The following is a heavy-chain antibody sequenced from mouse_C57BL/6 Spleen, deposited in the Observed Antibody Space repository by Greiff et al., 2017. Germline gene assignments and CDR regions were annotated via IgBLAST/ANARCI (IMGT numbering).Heavy chain of an antibody. J-gene: IGHJ4*01. Sequence: EVKLMESGGGLVQPGGSLKLSCAASGFTFSDYYMYWVRQTPEKRLEWVAYISNGGGSTYYPDTVKGRFTISRDNAKNTLYLQMSRLKSEDTAMYYCARRYDYDGDAMDYWGQGTSVTVSS. CDR2: ISNGGGST. D-gene: IGHD2-4*01. CDR3: ARRYDYDGDAMDY. V-gene: IGHV5-12*01. CDR1: GFTFSDYY.